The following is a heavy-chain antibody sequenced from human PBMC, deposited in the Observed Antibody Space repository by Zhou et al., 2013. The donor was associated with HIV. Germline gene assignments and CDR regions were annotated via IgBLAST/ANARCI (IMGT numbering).Heavy chain of an antibody. CDR3: ARAEYCNSSTCRDIPANWYFDL. Sequence: QVQLQESGPGLVKPSETLSLTCTVSGGSISSYYWSWIRQPAGKRLEWIGRLYPTSGSINTNPSLKSRVTMSVDTSKNQFSLKLTSVTAADTAVYYCARAEYCNSSTCRDIPANWYFDLWGLAPWSLSPQ. CDR1: GGSISSYY. D-gene: IGHD2-2*01. CDR2: LYPTSGSI. V-gene: IGHV4-4*07. J-gene: IGHJ2*01.